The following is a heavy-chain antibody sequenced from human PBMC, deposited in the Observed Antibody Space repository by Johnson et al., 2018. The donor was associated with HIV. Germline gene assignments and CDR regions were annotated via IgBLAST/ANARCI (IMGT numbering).Heavy chain of an antibody. CDR1: GFTFSNAW. Sequence: VQLVESGGDLVQPGGSLRLSCEASGFTFSNAWMSWVRQAPGKGLEWVGHIKTKSDGATSDYVAPVKGRFIISRDDSKNMLYLQMNSLKTEDTAVYYCSTGWYGSGSFAFDIWGQGTMVTVSS. J-gene: IGHJ3*02. D-gene: IGHD3-10*01. V-gene: IGHV3-15*01. CDR3: STGWYGSGSFAFDI. CDR2: IKTKSDGATS.